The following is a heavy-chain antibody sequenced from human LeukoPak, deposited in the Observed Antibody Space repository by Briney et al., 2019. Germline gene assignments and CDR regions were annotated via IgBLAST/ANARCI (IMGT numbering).Heavy chain of an antibody. CDR2: ISSSGSTI. CDR3: AIAAAGPLFDY. V-gene: IGHV3-11*04. D-gene: IGHD6-13*01. Sequence: PGGSLRLSCAASGFTFSDYCMSWIRQAPGKGLGWVSYISSSGSTIYYADSVKGRFTISRDNAKNSLYLQMNSLRAEDTAVYYCAIAAAGPLFDYWGQGTLVTVSS. J-gene: IGHJ4*02. CDR1: GFTFSDYC.